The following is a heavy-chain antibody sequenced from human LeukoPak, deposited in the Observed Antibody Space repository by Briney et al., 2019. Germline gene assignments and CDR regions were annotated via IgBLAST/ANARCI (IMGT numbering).Heavy chain of an antibody. Sequence: SVTVSCTASGGTFSSYAISWVRQAPGQGLEWMGGIIPIFGTANYAQKFQGRVTITADESTSTAYMELSSLRSEDTAVYYCAKESPVASGWDWGAFFDYWGQGTLVTVSS. CDR1: GGTFSSYA. J-gene: IGHJ4*02. CDR3: AKESPVASGWDWGAFFDY. V-gene: IGHV1-69*13. CDR2: IIPIFGTA. D-gene: IGHD6-19*01.